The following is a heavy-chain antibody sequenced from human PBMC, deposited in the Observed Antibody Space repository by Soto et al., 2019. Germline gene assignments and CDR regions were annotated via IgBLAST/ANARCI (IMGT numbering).Heavy chain of an antibody. CDR3: ARAFSSWSNYFDY. D-gene: IGHD6-13*01. Sequence: GGSLRLSCAASGFTFSSYGMHWVRQAPGKGLEWVAVIWYDGSNKYYADSVKGRFTISRDNSKNTLYLQMNSLRAEDTAVYYCARAFSSWSNYFDYWGQGTLVTVSS. J-gene: IGHJ4*02. CDR1: GFTFSSYG. V-gene: IGHV3-33*01. CDR2: IWYDGSNK.